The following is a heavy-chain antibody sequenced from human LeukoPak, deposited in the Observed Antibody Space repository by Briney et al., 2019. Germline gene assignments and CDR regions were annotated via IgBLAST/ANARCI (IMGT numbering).Heavy chain of an antibody. CDR2: INPNSGGT. D-gene: IGHD1-26*01. Sequence: ASVKVSCKASGYTFTGYYMHWVRQAPGQGLELMGWINPNSGGTNYAQKFQGRVTMTRDTSISTAYMELSRLRSDDTAVYYCARDKVGATFSFDYWGQGTLVTVSS. CDR1: GYTFTGYY. CDR3: ARDKVGATFSFDY. J-gene: IGHJ4*02. V-gene: IGHV1-2*02.